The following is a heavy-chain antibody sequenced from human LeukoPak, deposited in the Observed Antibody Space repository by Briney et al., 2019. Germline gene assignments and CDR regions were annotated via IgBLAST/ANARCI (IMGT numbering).Heavy chain of an antibody. V-gene: IGHV4-61*02. J-gene: IGHJ6*02. D-gene: IGHD3-10*01. CDR3: ARGLEGYYGPVYGMDV. Sequence: TTSQTLSLTCTVSGGSISSGSYYWSWIRQPAGKGLEWIGRIYTSGSTNYNPSLKSRVTISVDTSKNQFSLKLSSVTAADTAVYYCARGLEGYYGPVYGMDVWGQGTTVTVS. CDR2: IYTSGST. CDR1: GGSISSGSYY.